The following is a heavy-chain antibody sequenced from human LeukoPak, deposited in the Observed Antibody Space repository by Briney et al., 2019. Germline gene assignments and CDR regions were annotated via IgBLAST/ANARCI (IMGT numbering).Heavy chain of an antibody. V-gene: IGHV4-34*01. CDR1: GGSFSGNN. CDR3: ARGSPKHDS. CDR2: INHSGAT. Sequence: SETLSLTCAVYGGSFSGNNWNWIRQPPGKGLEWIGEINHSGATKYNPSLKSRLTISVDPSKNQFSLKLKSVTAADTAVYYCARGSPKHDSWGQGTLVTVSS. J-gene: IGHJ5*01.